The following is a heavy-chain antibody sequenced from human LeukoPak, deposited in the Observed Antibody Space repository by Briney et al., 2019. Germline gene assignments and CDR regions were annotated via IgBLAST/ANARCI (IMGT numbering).Heavy chain of an antibody. Sequence: GGSLRLSCAASGFTVSSNYMSWVRQGPGKGLEWVSFIYSSDSTYYADSVKGRFTISRDNSKNTLYLQMNSLRAEDTAVYYCTRVGEDDTFDLWGQGTMVTVSS. D-gene: IGHD3-16*01. CDR2: IYSSDST. V-gene: IGHV3-66*01. CDR3: TRVGEDDTFDL. J-gene: IGHJ3*01. CDR1: GFTVSSNY.